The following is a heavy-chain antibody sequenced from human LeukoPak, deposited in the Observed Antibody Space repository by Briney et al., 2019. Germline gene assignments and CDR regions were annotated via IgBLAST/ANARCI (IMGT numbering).Heavy chain of an antibody. V-gene: IGHV3-15*01. J-gene: IGHJ4*02. CDR3: TTTNPQYYYDSSGYYLDY. CDR1: GFTFSNAW. Sequence: PGGSLRLSCAASGFTFSNAWMSWVRQAPGKGLEWVGRIKSKTDGGTTDYAAPVKGRFTISRDDSKNTLYLQMNSPKTEDTAVYYCTTTNPQYYYDSSGYYLDYWGQGTLVTVSS. CDR2: IKSKTDGGTT. D-gene: IGHD3-22*01.